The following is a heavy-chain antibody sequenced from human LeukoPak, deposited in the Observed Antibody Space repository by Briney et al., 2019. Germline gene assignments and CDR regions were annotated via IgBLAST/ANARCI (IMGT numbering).Heavy chain of an antibody. CDR1: GYTFTSYD. J-gene: IGHJ4*02. D-gene: IGHD7-27*01. V-gene: IGHV1-8*01. CDR3: VRTPPNWGADY. Sequence: GASVKVSCKASGYTFTSYDINWVRQAPGQGLEWMGWMSPNSGITGYAQKFQGRVTMTRNTAISTAYMELSSLRSEDTAVYYCVRTPPNWGADYWGQGTLVTVSS. CDR2: MSPNSGIT.